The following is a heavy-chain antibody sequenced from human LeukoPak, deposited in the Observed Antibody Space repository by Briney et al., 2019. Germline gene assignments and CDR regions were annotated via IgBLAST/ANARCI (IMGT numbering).Heavy chain of an antibody. D-gene: IGHD2-21*01. Sequence: GGSLRLSCAASGFTFSSYEMNWVRQAPGKGLEWVSYISSSGSTIYYADSVKGRFTISRDNSRNTLYLQMNSLRAEDTAVYYCVRELPPVVQYYFDHWGPGTLVTVSS. CDR1: GFTFSSYE. CDR3: VRELPPVVQYYFDH. J-gene: IGHJ4*02. V-gene: IGHV3-48*03. CDR2: ISSSGSTI.